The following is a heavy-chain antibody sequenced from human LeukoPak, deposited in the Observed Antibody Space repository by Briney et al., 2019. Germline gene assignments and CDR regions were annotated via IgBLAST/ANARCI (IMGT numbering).Heavy chain of an antibody. J-gene: IGHJ6*02. CDR2: FDPEDGET. CDR1: GYTLTELS. V-gene: IGHV1-24*01. CDR3: ARDRYQPWDYYYYYGMDV. D-gene: IGHD2-2*01. Sequence: ASVKVSCKVSGYTLTELSMHWVRQAPGKGLEWMGGFDPEDGETIYAQKFQGRVTMTEDTSTDTAYMELSSLRSEDTAVYYCARDRYQPWDYYYYYGMDVWGQGTTVTVSS.